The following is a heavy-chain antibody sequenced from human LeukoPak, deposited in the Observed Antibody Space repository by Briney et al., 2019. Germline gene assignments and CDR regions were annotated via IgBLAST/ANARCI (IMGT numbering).Heavy chain of an antibody. J-gene: IGHJ4*02. CDR3: ARRLNSDYYFDY. CDR2: ITVYNGNT. D-gene: IGHD4-23*01. CDR1: GYTFTSYG. Sequence: ASVKVSCKASGYTFTSYGFSWVRQAPGQGLEWMGWITVYNGNTNFAQKLQGRVTMTTDTSTSTAYMELRSLRSDDTAVYYCARRLNSDYYFDYRGQGTLVTVSS. V-gene: IGHV1-18*01.